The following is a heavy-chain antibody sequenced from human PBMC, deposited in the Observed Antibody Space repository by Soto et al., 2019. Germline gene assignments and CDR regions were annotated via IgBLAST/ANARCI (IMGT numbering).Heavy chain of an antibody. V-gene: IGHV4-59*11. CDR3: TRGYSYYSWFDR. CDR1: GGSISSHY. J-gene: IGHJ5*02. CDR2: ISYTGSP. D-gene: IGHD4-4*01. Sequence: QVLLHESGPGLVKPSETLSLTCTVSGGSISSHYWRWMRQHPGKGLEWIGYISYTGSPNYNPSLESRVTISVDTSKNQLSLRLSSVTAADTAVYYCTRGYSYYSWFDRWGQRTLVTVSS.